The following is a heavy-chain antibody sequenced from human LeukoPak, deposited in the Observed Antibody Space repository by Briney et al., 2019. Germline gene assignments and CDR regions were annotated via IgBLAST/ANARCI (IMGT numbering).Heavy chain of an antibody. Sequence: GGSLRLSCAASGFTFNNNAMSWVRQAPGKGLEWVSAINGGGDATEYADSVKGRFTISRDNSKNTLYLQMNSLRPEDTAVYYCARCTASCYANAFDVWGQGALLTVSS. CDR2: INGGGDAT. V-gene: IGHV3-23*01. CDR1: GFTFNNNA. D-gene: IGHD2-2*01. CDR3: ARCTASCYANAFDV. J-gene: IGHJ3*01.